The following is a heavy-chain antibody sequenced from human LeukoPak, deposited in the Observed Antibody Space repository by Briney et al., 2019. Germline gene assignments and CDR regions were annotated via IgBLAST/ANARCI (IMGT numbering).Heavy chain of an antibody. CDR2: INAGNGNT. CDR3: ARGYRGYGDYGGFDY. J-gene: IGHJ4*02. D-gene: IGHD4-17*01. Sequence: ASVKVSCKASGYTFTSYAMHWVRQAPGQRLEWMGWINAGNGNTKYSQKFQGRVTITRDTSASTAYMELSSLRSEDTAVYYCARGYRGYGDYGGFDYWGQGTLVTVSS. V-gene: IGHV1-3*01. CDR1: GYTFTSYA.